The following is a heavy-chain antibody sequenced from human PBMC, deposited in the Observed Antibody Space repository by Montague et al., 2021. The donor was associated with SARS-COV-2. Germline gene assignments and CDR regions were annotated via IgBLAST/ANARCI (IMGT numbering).Heavy chain of an antibody. CDR3: VRHQHYDGLHGPSDF. CDR1: GVSVTDYY. Sequence: SETLSLTCTVSGVSVTDYYWSWIRQPPGKGLEWVGYVFYNKGTNFNPSLKSRVAISVDTSQNQFSLRLTSVTAADTAFYYCVRHQHYDGLHGPSDFWGQGTLVTVSS. D-gene: IGHD3-16*01. J-gene: IGHJ1*01. V-gene: IGHV4-59*08. CDR2: VFYNKGT.